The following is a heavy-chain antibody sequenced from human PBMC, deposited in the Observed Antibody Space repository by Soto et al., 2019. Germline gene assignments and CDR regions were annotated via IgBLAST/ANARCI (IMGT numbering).Heavy chain of an antibody. V-gene: IGHV1-8*01. CDR2: VNPNNGDT. D-gene: IGHD3-10*01. CDR3: ANVSRKGSAIDFDY. Sequence: QVQLVQSGAELKKPGASVKVSCKASGYTFSNYDMNWVRQATGHGPEWIGWVNPNNGDTGYAQKFQGRVTLTTDISTTTAYMELTSLRSEDTAIYYCANVSRKGSAIDFDYWCQGTLITVSS. CDR1: GYTFSNYD. J-gene: IGHJ4*02.